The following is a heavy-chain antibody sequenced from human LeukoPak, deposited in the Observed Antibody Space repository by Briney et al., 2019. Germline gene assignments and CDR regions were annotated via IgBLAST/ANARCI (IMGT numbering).Heavy chain of an antibody. V-gene: IGHV4-59*01. CDR2: IYYSGST. CDR3: ARVSRNDYGGTVLDY. CDR1: GGSISSYY. D-gene: IGHD4-23*01. J-gene: IGHJ4*02. Sequence: SQTLSLTCTVSGGSISSYYWSWIRQPPGKGLEWIGYIYYSGSTNYNPSLKSRVTISVDTSKNQFSLKLSSVTAADTAFYYCARVSRNDYGGTVLDYWGQGTLVTVSS.